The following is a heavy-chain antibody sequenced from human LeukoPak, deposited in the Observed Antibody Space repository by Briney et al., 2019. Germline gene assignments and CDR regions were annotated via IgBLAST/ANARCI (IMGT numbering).Heavy chain of an antibody. V-gene: IGHV3-53*01. J-gene: IGHJ5*02. CDR1: GFTVSSNY. D-gene: IGHD6-6*01. CDR3: AGGDSSSPGRSVP. CDR2: IYSGGST. Sequence: GGSLRLSCAASGFTVSSNYMSWVRQAPGKGLEWVSVIYSGGSTYYADSVKGRFTISRDNSKNTLYLQMNSLRAEDTAVYYCAGGDSSSPGRSVPWGQGTLVTVSS.